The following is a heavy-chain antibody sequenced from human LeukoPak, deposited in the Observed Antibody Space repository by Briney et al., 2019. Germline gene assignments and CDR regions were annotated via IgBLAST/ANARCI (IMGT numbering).Heavy chain of an antibody. D-gene: IGHD3-10*01. CDR3: ARHYGSGMDYFDP. J-gene: IGHJ5*02. CDR1: GGSITSSSYY. Sequence: SETLSLTCTVSGGSITSSSYYWGWIRQPPGKGLEWIGTVYYSGNTYYSPSLRSRVTILLDTSMNQFSLNLTSATAADTAVYYCARHYGSGMDYFDPWGQGTLVTVSS. V-gene: IGHV4-39*07. CDR2: VYYSGNT.